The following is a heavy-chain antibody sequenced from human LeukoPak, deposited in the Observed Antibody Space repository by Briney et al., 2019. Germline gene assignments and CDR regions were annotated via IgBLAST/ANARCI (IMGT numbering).Heavy chain of an antibody. CDR1: GFTFSSHW. D-gene: IGHD2-2*01. CDR3: AKEVVPATFDY. J-gene: IGHJ4*02. CDR2: INSDGSTT. Sequence: GGSLRLSCAASGFTFSSHWIYWVRQAPGKGLVWVSRINSDGSTTSYADSVKGRFTVSRDNAKNTLYLQMNSLRAEDTAVYYCAKEVVPATFDYWGQGTLVTVSS. V-gene: IGHV3-74*01.